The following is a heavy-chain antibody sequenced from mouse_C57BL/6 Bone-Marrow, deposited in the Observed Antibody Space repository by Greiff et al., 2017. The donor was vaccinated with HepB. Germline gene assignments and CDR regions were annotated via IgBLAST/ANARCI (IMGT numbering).Heavy chain of an antibody. J-gene: IGHJ3*01. Sequence: QVHVKQSGAELVKPGASVKMSCKASGYTFTSYWITWVKQRPGQGLEWIGDIYPGSGSTNYNEKFKSKATLTVDTSSSTAYMQLSSLTSEDSAVYYCATQLLFAYWGQGTLVTVSA. CDR2: IYPGSGST. CDR3: ATQLLFAY. V-gene: IGHV1-55*01. CDR1: GYTFTSYW. D-gene: IGHD4-1*02.